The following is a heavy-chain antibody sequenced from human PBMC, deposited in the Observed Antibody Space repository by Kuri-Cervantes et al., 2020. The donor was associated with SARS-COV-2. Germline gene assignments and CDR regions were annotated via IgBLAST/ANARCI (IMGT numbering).Heavy chain of an antibody. CDR1: GFTFRSCW. V-gene: IGHV3-7*03. CDR3: AKVYGDIVVVPAAKYFQH. D-gene: IGHD2-2*01. CDR2: IKPEGGEK. Sequence: GESLKISCAASGFTFRSCWMSWVRQAPGKGLEWVAAIKPEGGEKHYVDSVRGRFTISRDDAKNSLYLQMNSLRAEDTAVYYCAKVYGDIVVVPAAKYFQHWGQGTLVTVSS. J-gene: IGHJ1*01.